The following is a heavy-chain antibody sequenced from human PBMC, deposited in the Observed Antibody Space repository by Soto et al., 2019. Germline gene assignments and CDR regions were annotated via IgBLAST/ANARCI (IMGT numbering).Heavy chain of an antibody. J-gene: IGHJ4*02. V-gene: IGHV3-30*03. CDR2: ISYDGSDR. Sequence: GGSLRLYCEGPGFTFSDYGFHWVRQAPGKGLEWVAMISYDGSDRYYRDSVQGRFTISRDDSKNTVFLQMNSLRTEDTAMYYCARSTYCNGGSCYPQYWGPGTLVTVSS. CDR3: ARSTYCNGGSCYPQY. CDR1: GFTFSDYG. D-gene: IGHD2-15*01.